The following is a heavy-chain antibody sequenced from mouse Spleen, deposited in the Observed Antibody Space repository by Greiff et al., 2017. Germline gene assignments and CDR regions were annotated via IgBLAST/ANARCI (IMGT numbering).Heavy chain of an antibody. CDR1: GFTFSSYA. V-gene: IGHV5-9-3*01. Sequence: EVQVVESGGGLVKPGGSLKLSCAASGFTFSSYAMSWVRQTPEKRLEWVATISSGGSYTYYPDSVKGRFTISRDNAKNTLYLQMSSLRSEDTAMYYCARDWDGGFDYWGQGTTLTVSS. CDR3: ARDWDGGFDY. CDR2: ISSGGSYT. D-gene: IGHD4-1*01. J-gene: IGHJ2*01.